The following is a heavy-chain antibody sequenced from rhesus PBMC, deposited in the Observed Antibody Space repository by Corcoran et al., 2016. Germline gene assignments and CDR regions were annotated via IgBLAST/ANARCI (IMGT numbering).Heavy chain of an antibody. J-gene: IGHJ4*01. CDR1: GYSFTSYS. CDR2: IAPRKGNT. V-gene: IGHV1-200*01. D-gene: IGHD1-26*01. Sequence: QVQLVQSGAEVKKPGASVKLPCKASGYSFTSYSLNWVRQAPGQGLEWMGWIAPRKGNTGYAQRFQGRVTMTRDTSTSTVYMELSSLRSEDTAVYYCARDCNYVAFDYWGQGVLVTVSS. CDR3: ARDCNYVAFDY.